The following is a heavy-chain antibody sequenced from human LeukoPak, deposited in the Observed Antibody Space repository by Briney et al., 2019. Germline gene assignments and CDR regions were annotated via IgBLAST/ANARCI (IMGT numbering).Heavy chain of an antibody. CDR3: AKPHYGSGYNS. D-gene: IGHD3-3*02. CDR2: ISGSGSST. CDR1: GFTFSTYV. Sequence: GGSLRLSCAASGFTFSTYVMSWVRQAPGKGLEWVSAISGSGSSTYYADSVKGRFTISRDNSRNTLYLQMNSLKAEDTAVYHCAKPHYGSGYNSWGQGTLVTVSS. J-gene: IGHJ4*02. V-gene: IGHV3-23*01.